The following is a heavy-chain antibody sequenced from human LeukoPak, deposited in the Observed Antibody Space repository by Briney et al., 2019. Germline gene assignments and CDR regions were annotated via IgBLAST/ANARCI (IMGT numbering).Heavy chain of an antibody. V-gene: IGHV7-4-1*02. Sequence: ASVKVSCKASGYTFTSYAMNWVRQAPGQGLEWMGWINTNTGNPTYAQGSTGRFVFSLDTSVSTAYLQISSLKAEDTAVYYCARVWSSGYYGSLGADYWGQGTLVTVSS. D-gene: IGHD3-22*01. CDR1: GYTFTSYA. CDR2: INTNTGNP. CDR3: ARVWSSGYYGSLGADY. J-gene: IGHJ4*02.